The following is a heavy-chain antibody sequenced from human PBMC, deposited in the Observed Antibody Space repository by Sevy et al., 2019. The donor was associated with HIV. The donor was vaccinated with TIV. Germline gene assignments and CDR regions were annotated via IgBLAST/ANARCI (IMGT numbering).Heavy chain of an antibody. J-gene: IGHJ6*02. CDR1: GLTFSSYG. CDR3: AKGAADYYYYGMDV. CDR2: ISYDGSNK. D-gene: IGHD6-25*01. V-gene: IGHV3-30*18. Sequence: GGSLRLSCAASGLTFSSYGMHWVRQAPGKGLEWVAVISYDGSNKYYADSVKGRFTISRDNSKNTLYLQMNSLRAEDTAVYYCAKGAADYYYYGMDVWGQGTTVTVSS.